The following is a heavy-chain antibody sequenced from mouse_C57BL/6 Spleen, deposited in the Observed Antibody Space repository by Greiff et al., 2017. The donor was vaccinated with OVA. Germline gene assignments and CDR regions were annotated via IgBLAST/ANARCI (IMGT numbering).Heavy chain of an antibody. CDR2: IYPGDGDT. J-gene: IGHJ4*01. CDR3: AREGPYDMDY. D-gene: IGHD3-3*01. CDR1: GYAFSSSW. V-gene: IGHV1-82*01. Sequence: LEESGPGLVKPGASVKISCKASGYAFSSSWMNWVKQRPGKGLEWIGRIYPGDGDTNYNGKFKGRVTLTTDNSSSHAYLQLSSLKSEDTAVYFCAREGPYDMDYWGQGTSVTVSS.